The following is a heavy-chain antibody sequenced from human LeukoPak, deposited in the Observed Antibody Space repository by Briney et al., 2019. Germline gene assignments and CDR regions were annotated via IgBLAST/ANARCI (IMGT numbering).Heavy chain of an antibody. Sequence: GGSLRLSCAASGFTFSSYGMHWVRQAPGKGLEWVAVIWYDGSNKYYADSVKGRFTISRDNSKNTLYLQMNSLRAEDTAVYYCAKAGGVSMVSEYYFDYWGQGTLVTVSS. CDR2: IWYDGSNK. J-gene: IGHJ4*02. D-gene: IGHD4/OR15-4a*01. CDR1: GFTFSSYG. V-gene: IGHV3-33*06. CDR3: AKAGGVSMVSEYYFDY.